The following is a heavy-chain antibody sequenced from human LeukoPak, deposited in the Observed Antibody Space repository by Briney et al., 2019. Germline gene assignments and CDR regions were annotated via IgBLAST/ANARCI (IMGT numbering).Heavy chain of an antibody. D-gene: IGHD1-1*01. CDR1: GGTFSTNA. V-gene: IGHV1-69*05. CDR2: IIPLFGTA. CDR3: ARGGRGMTEYSVAARYNNFAA. Sequence: SVKVSCKTSGGTFSTNAISWVRQAPGQGLEWMGGIIPLFGTAHYAQKFQGRVSITTDASTNTVYMDLTSVTSEDTALYYCARGGRGMTEYSVAARYNNFAAWGQGTLVSVSS. J-gene: IGHJ5*02.